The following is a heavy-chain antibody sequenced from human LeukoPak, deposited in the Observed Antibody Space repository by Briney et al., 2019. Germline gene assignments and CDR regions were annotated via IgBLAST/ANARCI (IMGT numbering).Heavy chain of an antibody. D-gene: IGHD2-21*02. J-gene: IGHJ5*02. Sequence: QPGRSLRLSCAASGFTFSNYAMHWVRQAPGKGLEWVAVISYDGSNKYYADSVKGRFTISRDNSKNTLYLQMNSLRAEDTAVYYCARVPSRQNIVVVTATVRRNWFDPWGQGTLVTVSS. V-gene: IGHV3-30*04. CDR2: ISYDGSNK. CDR3: ARVPSRQNIVVVTATVRRNWFDP. CDR1: GFTFSNYA.